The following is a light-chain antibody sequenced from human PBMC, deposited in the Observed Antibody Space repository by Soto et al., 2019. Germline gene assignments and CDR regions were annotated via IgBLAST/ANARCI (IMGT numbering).Light chain of an antibody. Sequence: QSALTQPASVSGSPGQSITISCTGTSSDVGSYNLVSWYQQHPGKAPKLMIYEGSKRPSGVSNRFSGSKSGITASLTISGLQAEDEADYSCCSYAGSSTFAYVFGTGTKLTVL. V-gene: IGLV2-23*03. J-gene: IGLJ1*01. CDR2: EGS. CDR1: SSDVGSYNL. CDR3: CSYAGSSTFAYV.